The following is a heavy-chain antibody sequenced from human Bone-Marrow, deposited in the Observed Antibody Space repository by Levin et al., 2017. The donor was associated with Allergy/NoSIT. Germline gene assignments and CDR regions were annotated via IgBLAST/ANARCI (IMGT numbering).Heavy chain of an antibody. CDR3: ASSDLGSGWSPFDY. Sequence: GESLKISCKASGYTFSTYTMNWVRQAPGQGLEWMGWINTNTGNTRYAQGFTGRFVFSLDTSVSTSYLHITNLKTEATAVYYCASSDLGSGWSPFDYWGQGTLVTVSA. CDR1: GYTFSTYT. D-gene: IGHD6-19*01. V-gene: IGHV7-4-1*02. CDR2: INTNTGNT. J-gene: IGHJ4*02.